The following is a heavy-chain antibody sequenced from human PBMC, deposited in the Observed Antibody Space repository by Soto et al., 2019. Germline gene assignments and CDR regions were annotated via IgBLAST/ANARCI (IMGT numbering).Heavy chain of an antibody. V-gene: IGHV3-30*03. J-gene: IGHJ4*02. D-gene: IGHD2-8*02. Sequence: QVQLVESGGGVVQPGRSLRLSCAVSGFTVSTYGMHWVRQAPGKGLEWVAVISRDGGTKYYADSVKGRFTISRDNSRNTLFLEMNSLRSDDMAIYHCTGEVASGYWGQGTLVTVSS. CDR1: GFTVSTYG. CDR2: ISRDGGTK. CDR3: TGEVASGY.